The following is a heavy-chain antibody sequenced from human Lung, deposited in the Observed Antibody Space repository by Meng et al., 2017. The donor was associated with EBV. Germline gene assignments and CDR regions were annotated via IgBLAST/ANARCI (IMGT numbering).Heavy chain of an antibody. Sequence: VTAQESGPGLGKPSPTLSLTCTVSGGSISSGGFYWSWIRQHPGKGLEWIGYIYYSGSTYYNPSLRSRVAISIDTSKNQFSLKLTSVTAADTAVYFCARTNYGDYNWFDPWGQGTLVTVSS. V-gene: IGHV4-31*03. D-gene: IGHD4-17*01. CDR1: GGSISSGGFY. CDR3: ARTNYGDYNWFDP. CDR2: IYYSGST. J-gene: IGHJ5*02.